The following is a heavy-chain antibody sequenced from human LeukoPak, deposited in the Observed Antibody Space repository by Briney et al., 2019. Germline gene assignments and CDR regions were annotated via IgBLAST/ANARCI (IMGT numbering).Heavy chain of an antibody. J-gene: IGHJ6*02. CDR1: GFIFSSYG. CDR2: AYHDEWPGNSK. Sequence: GGSLRLSCAASGFIFSSYGMHWVRQAPGKGLEWVAVAYHDEWPGNSKYYVDSVKGRFTISRDNSKNTLYLQMNSLRAEDTAVYYCARMGGGSLDWDYYYYGMDVWGQGTTVTVSS. CDR3: ARMGGGSLDWDYYYYGMDV. V-gene: IGHV3-33*01. D-gene: IGHD1-26*01.